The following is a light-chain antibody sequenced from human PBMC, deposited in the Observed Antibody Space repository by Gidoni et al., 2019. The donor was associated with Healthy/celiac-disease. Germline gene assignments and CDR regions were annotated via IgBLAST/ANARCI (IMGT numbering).Light chain of an antibody. J-gene: IGKJ1*01. V-gene: IGKV1-8*01. CDR1: QVISSY. CDR2: AAS. CDR3: QQYYSYPPT. Sequence: AIRITQSPSSLSASTGDRVTIPCRARQVISSYLAWYQQKPGKAPKLLIYAASTLQSGVPSSFSGSGSGTDFTLTISCLQSEDFATYYCQQYYSYPPTFXQXTKVEIK.